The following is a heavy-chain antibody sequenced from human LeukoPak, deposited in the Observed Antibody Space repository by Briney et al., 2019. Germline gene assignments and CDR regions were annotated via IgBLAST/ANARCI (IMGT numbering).Heavy chain of an antibody. CDR3: ARLRLSGGSFSVGWFDP. D-gene: IGHD1-26*01. CDR2: IFHSGTT. V-gene: IGHV4-4*01. J-gene: IGHJ5*02. Sequence: GTLSLTCTVSDEVITSNNWWSWVRQSPGKGLEWIGEIFHSGTTRYKASLESRVTMLLDKSKNQFSLRLNSVTAADTAVYFCARLRLSGGSFSVGWFDPWGQGIQVTVSS. CDR1: DEVITSNNW.